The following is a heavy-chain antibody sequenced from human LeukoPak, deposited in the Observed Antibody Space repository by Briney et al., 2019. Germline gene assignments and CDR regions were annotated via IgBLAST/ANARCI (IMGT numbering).Heavy chain of an antibody. CDR2: IYYRGNT. CDR1: GGSISSYY. V-gene: IGHV4-59*01. Sequence: PSETLSLTCFVSGGSISSYYWSWIRHPPGEGLGWIGYIYYRGNTNYNPSPKRRFTISLATSKNQFSLRLSSVTAADTAVYHCARGIYDRSGFSYYYYHMDVWGKGTTVTASS. D-gene: IGHD3-22*01. CDR3: ARGIYDRSGFSYYYYHMDV. J-gene: IGHJ6*03.